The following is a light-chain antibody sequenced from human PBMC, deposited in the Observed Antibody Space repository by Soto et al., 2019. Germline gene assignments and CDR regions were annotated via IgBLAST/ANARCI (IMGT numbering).Light chain of an antibody. J-gene: IGKJ5*01. Sequence: ASRNVSIYLNWYQHKPGKGPTLLIHATSNLQIGVPSRFSGSGYGTEVTVTICSLEREDFGTNYGEQRYKVASFAEGTRLEIK. CDR2: ATS. CDR1: RNVSIY. V-gene: IGKV1-39*01. CDR3: EQRYKVAS.